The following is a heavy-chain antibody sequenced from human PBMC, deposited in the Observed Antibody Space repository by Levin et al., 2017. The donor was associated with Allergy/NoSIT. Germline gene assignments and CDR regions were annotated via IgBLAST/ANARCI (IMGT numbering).Heavy chain of an antibody. CDR1: GFTFSSYS. D-gene: IGHD3-10*01. CDR3: ARDRYYYGSGTEPLDY. CDR2: ISSSSSYI. J-gene: IGHJ4*02. Sequence: GESLKISCAASGFTFSSYSMNWVRQAPGKGLEWVSSISSSSSYIYYADSVKGRFTISRDNAKNSLYLQMNSLRAEDTAVYYCARDRYYYGSGTEPLDYWGQGTLVTVSS. V-gene: IGHV3-21*01.